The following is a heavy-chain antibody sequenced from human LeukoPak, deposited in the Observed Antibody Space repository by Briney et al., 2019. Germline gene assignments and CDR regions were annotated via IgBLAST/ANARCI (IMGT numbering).Heavy chain of an antibody. CDR2: ISGDGGGT. D-gene: IGHD3-10*01. CDR1: GFTFDDYA. V-gene: IGHV3-43*02. Sequence: GGSLRLSCAASGFTFDDYAMHWVRQAPGKGLEWVSLISGDGGGTYYADSVKGRFTISRDNSKNSLYLQMNSLRTEDTALYYCAKAISMVRGVIGIDYWGQGTLVTVSS. CDR3: AKAISMVRGVIGIDY. J-gene: IGHJ4*02.